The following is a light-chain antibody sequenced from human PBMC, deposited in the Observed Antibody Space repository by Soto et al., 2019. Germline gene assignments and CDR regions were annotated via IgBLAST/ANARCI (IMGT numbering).Light chain of an antibody. Sequence: QPVLTQSPSASASPGASVKLTCTLSSGHSDYAIAWHQQQPEKGPRYLMKVTSDCSHTKGDGIPDRFSGSSSGADRYLTISSLRSDDEADYYGQAWGNGGVCGGGTKVTVL. J-gene: IGLJ3*02. CDR1: SGHSDYA. CDR2: VTSDCSH. CDR3: QAWGNGGV. V-gene: IGLV4-69*01.